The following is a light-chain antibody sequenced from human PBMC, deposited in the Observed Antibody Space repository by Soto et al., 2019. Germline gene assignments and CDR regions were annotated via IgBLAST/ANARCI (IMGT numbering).Light chain of an antibody. J-gene: IGKJ1*01. CDR3: LQDINYPWT. V-gene: IGKV1-6*01. Sequence: IQMTQSPPSLSASVGDRVTITCRASQTISRYLNWYQQKPGKPPKVLIYGASNLQSGVPPRFSGSGSGTDFTLAISSLQPEDSATYYCLQDINYPWTFGQGTKVDIK. CDR1: QTISRY. CDR2: GAS.